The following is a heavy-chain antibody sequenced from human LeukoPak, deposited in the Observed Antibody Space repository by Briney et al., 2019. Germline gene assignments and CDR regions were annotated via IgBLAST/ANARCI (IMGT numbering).Heavy chain of an antibody. D-gene: IGHD3-16*01. J-gene: IGHJ6*03. Sequence: GGSLRLSCAASGFIFSRYWMHWVRQAPGKGLVWVSRINSDGSSSTYADSVKGRFTISRDNARNTLYVQINSLRAEDTAVYYCAREGHGGGLYYMDVWGKGTTVTVSS. CDR2: INSDGSSS. V-gene: IGHV3-74*01. CDR3: AREGHGGGLYYMDV. CDR1: GFIFSRYW.